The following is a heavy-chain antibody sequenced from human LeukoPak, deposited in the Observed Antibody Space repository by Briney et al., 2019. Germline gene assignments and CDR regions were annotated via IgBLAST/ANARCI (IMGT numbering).Heavy chain of an antibody. D-gene: IGHD7-27*01. CDR1: GFTFSSYG. Sequence: PGRSLRLSCAASGFTFSSYGMHWVRQAPGKGLEWVAFISYDGTNKFYADSVKGRFAISRDDSENTLYLQMNSLRAEDTSVYHCAKRGVGIVYVEYWGQGTLVTVSS. CDR3: AKRGVGIVYVEY. CDR2: ISYDGTNK. J-gene: IGHJ4*02. V-gene: IGHV3-30*18.